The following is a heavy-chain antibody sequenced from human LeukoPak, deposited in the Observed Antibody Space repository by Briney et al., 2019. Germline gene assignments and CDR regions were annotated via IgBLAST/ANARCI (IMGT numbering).Heavy chain of an antibody. CDR3: ARATPPGGDFDY. D-gene: IGHD3-16*01. CDR2: IHYSGST. J-gene: IGHJ4*02. CDR1: GGSIRNYY. Sequence: SETLSLTCTVSGGSIRNYYWGWIRQPPGKGLEWIGYIHYSGSTNYNPSLKSRVTISVDTSKNQFSLKLSSVTAADTAVYYCARATPPGGDFDYWGQGTLVTVSS. V-gene: IGHV4-59*12.